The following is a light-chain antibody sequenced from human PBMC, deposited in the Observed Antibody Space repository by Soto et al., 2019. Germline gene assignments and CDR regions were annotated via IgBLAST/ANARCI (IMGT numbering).Light chain of an antibody. CDR3: QQYGSSPWT. J-gene: IGKJ1*01. CDR2: GAS. CDR1: QSVSSGY. Sequence: QTLSPWYRASFSSRASQSVSSGYLAWYQQKPGQAPRLLIYGASSRATGIPDRSSGSGSGTDFTLTISRLEPEDFAVYYCQQYGSSPWTFGQGTKVDIK. V-gene: IGKV3-20*01.